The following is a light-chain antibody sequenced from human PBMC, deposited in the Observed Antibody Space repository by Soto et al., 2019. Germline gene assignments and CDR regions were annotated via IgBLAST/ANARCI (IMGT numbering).Light chain of an antibody. Sequence: EIVLTQSPGTLSLSPGERATLSCRASQSVSSTYLAWYQQTPGQAPRLLIYGASSRATGIPDRFSGSGSGTDFTLAISRLEPKDFVVYYCQEYDTSPSTFGQGTKVQIK. V-gene: IGKV3-20*01. CDR3: QEYDTSPST. J-gene: IGKJ2*02. CDR2: GAS. CDR1: QSVSSTY.